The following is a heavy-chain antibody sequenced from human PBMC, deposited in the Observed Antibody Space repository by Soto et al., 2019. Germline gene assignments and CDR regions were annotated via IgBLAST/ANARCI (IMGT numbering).Heavy chain of an antibody. V-gene: IGHV3-30*03. J-gene: IGHJ4*02. CDR1: GCTFSSYG. D-gene: IGHD6-13*01. Sequence: PGGSLGGSCAACGCTFSSYGMHWVRQAPGKGLEWVAVISYDGSNKYYADSVKGRFTISRDNSKNTLYLQMNSLRAEDTAVYYCATDSRIDYWGQGTLVTVSS. CDR2: ISYDGSNK. CDR3: ATDSRIDY.